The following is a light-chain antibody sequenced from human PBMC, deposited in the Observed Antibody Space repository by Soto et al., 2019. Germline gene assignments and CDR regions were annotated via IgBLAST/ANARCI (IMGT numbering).Light chain of an antibody. CDR3: QQSHTNPLT. CDR1: QSISRY. CDR2: SAS. Sequence: DIVITHSPSSLSASLLYSVTISCRASQSISRYLNWYQQKPGKAPKLLIFSASGLQSGVPSRFSGGGYGTEFTLTISSLQLEDFATYYCQQSHTNPLTFGGGTKVDIK. J-gene: IGKJ4*01. V-gene: IGKV1-39*01.